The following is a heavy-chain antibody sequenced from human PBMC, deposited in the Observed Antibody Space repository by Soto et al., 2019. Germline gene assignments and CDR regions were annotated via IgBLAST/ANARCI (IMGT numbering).Heavy chain of an antibody. CDR3: ASHCSGGSCYERDKNDY. J-gene: IGHJ4*02. V-gene: IGHV4-31*03. D-gene: IGHD2-15*01. CDR2: IYYSGST. Sequence: QVQLQESGPGLVKPSQTLSLTCTVSGGSISSGGYYWSWIRKHPGKGLERIGYIYYSGSTYYNPSLKSRVTISVDMSKNQFSRKLSSVTAADTAVYYCASHCSGGSCYERDKNDYWGQGTLVTVSS. CDR1: GGSISSGGYY.